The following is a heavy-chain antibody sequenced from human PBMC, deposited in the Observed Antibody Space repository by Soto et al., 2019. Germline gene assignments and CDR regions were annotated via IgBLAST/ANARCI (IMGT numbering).Heavy chain of an antibody. CDR2: ISYDGSNK. J-gene: IGHJ6*02. CDR3: ARGITIPSGGMDV. D-gene: IGHD3-3*01. V-gene: IGHV3-30-3*01. Sequence: HPGGSLRLSCAASGFTFSSYAMHWVRQAPGKGLEWVAVISYDGSNKYYADSVKGRFTISRDNSKNTLYLQMNSLRAEDTAVYYCARGITIPSGGMDVWGQGTTVTVSS. CDR1: GFTFSSYA.